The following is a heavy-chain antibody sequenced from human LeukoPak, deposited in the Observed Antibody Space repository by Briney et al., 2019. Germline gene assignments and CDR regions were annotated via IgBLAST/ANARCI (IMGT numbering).Heavy chain of an antibody. CDR2: IYYSGST. CDR1: GGSISSYY. V-gene: IGHV4-59*08. D-gene: IGHD3-10*01. CDR3: ARHPVWFGEFGGY. Sequence: SSETLSLTCTVSGGSISSYYWSWIRQPPGKGLEWIGYIYYSGSTNYNPSLKSRVTISVDTSKNQFSLKLSSVTAADTAVYYCARHPVWFGEFGGYWGQGTLVTVSS. J-gene: IGHJ4*02.